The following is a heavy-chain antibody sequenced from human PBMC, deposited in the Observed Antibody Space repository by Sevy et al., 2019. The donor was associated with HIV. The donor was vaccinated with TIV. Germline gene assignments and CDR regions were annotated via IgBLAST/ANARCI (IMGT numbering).Heavy chain of an antibody. D-gene: IGHD2-15*01. J-gene: IGHJ5*02. CDR2: IKQDGSEK. CDR1: GFTFSCYW. CDR3: ARDWGYCSGGSCHNWFDP. V-gene: IGHV3-7*03. Sequence: GGSLRLSCAASGFTFSCYWMSWVRQAPGKGLEWVANIKQDGSEKYYVDSVKGRFTISRDNAKNSLYLQMNSLRAEDTAVYYCARDWGYCSGGSCHNWFDPWGQGTLVTVSS.